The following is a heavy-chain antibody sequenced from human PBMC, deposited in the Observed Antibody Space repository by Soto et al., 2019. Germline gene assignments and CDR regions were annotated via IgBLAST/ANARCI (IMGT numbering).Heavy chain of an antibody. CDR2: IKSKTDGGTT. V-gene: IGHV3-15*01. Sequence: PXESLSLSCAASGFTVSNACMSWVRQAPGKGLEWVGRIKSKTDGGTTDYAAPVKGRFTISRDDSKNTLYLQMNSLKTEDTAVYYCTAYSSKWGQGTLVTVSS. CDR3: TAYSSK. J-gene: IGHJ4*02. CDR1: GFTVSNAC. D-gene: IGHD6-19*01.